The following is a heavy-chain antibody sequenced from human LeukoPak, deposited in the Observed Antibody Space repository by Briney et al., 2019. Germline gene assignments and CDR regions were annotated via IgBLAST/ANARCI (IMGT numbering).Heavy chain of an antibody. CDR2: INWNGGST. D-gene: IGHD2-15*01. V-gene: IGHV3-20*04. Sequence: GGSLRLFCAASGFTFDDYGMIGVRQVPGKGLEGGSGINWNGGSTGYADSVKGRFTISRDNAKNSLYLQMKSLRAEDTALYYCARVGSEEGYYFDYWGQGTLVTVSS. J-gene: IGHJ4*02. CDR3: ARVGSEEGYYFDY. CDR1: GFTFDDYG.